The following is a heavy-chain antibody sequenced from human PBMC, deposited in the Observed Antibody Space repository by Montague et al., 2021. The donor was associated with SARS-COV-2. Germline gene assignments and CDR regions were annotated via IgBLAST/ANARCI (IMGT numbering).Heavy chain of an antibody. D-gene: IGHD4-23*01. V-gene: IGHV3-11*01. Sequence: SLRLSCSASGFTFSDYYMNWIRQTSGKGLEWISYISDTGSTIYYADSVKGRFAVSRDNTKNSLYLQMNSLRAEDTAVYYCAKALMTYGGNSPVDQWGQGTLVTVSS. CDR1: GFTFSDYY. J-gene: IGHJ4*02. CDR2: ISDTGSTI. CDR3: AKALMTYGGNSPVDQ.